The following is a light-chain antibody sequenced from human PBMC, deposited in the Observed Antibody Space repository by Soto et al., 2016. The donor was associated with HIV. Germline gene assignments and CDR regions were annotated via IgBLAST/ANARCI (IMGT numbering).Light chain of an antibody. J-gene: IGLJ3*02. CDR2: DDS. CDR3: QVWDNDSNQNWV. V-gene: IGLV3-21*03. CDR1: NIGSKS. Sequence: SYELTQPPSVSVAPGKTARITCGGNNIGSKSVHWYQQKPGQASVLVVYDDSNRPSGISDRFSGSSSGNTATLTLTRAEAGDEADFYCQVWDNDSNQNWVFGGGTKLTVL.